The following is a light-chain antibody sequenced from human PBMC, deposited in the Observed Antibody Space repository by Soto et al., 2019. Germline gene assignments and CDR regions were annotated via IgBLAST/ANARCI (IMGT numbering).Light chain of an antibody. Sequence: QSVLTQPASVSGSPGQSITISCTGTSSDFGGYNFVSWYQQHPGKAPKLMIYEVSNRPSGVSNRFSGSKSGNTASLTISGLQAEDEADYYCSSYTSSGTYVFGTGTKVTVL. V-gene: IGLV2-14*01. CDR2: EVS. J-gene: IGLJ1*01. CDR3: SSYTSSGTYV. CDR1: SSDFGGYNF.